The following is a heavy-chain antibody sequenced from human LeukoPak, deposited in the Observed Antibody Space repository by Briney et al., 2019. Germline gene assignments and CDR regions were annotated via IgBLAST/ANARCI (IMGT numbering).Heavy chain of an antibody. CDR2: TSYSEGT. Sequence: SESLSLTCTVSGGSVSRGGYYWNWIRQHPGKGLEWIGFTSYSEGTYYNPSLMSRITISVDRSQNQFSLKMRDVTAADTAVYFCATADWESFYFDSWGQGALVAVSS. D-gene: IGHD1-26*01. V-gene: IGHV4-31*03. CDR1: GGSVSRGGYY. J-gene: IGHJ4*02. CDR3: ATADWESFYFDS.